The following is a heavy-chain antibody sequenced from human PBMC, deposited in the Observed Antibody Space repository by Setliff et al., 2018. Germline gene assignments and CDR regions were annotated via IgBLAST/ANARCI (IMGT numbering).Heavy chain of an antibody. D-gene: IGHD5-12*01. CDR1: DDF. Sequence: DDFWSWIRQPPGKGLEWVGRIKSKTDGGTTDYAASVEGRFTISRDDSKNMAYLQMNSLRAEDTAVYYCARGLRPSREWLLGYWGQGTLVTVSS. CDR2: IKSKTDGGTT. CDR3: ARGLRPSREWLLGY. J-gene: IGHJ4*02. V-gene: IGHV3-15*01.